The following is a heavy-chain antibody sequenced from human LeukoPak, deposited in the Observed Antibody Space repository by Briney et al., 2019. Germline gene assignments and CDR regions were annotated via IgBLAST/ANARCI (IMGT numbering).Heavy chain of an antibody. CDR3: ARDYYDSSGYEVAAFDI. Sequence: ASVKVSCKASGYTFTGYYMHWVRQAPGQGLEWMGWINPNSGGTNYAQKFQGRVTMTRDTSISAAYMELSRLRSDDTAVYYCARDYYDSSGYEVAAFDIWGQGTMVTVSS. J-gene: IGHJ3*02. D-gene: IGHD3-22*01. CDR2: INPNSGGT. CDR1: GYTFTGYY. V-gene: IGHV1-2*02.